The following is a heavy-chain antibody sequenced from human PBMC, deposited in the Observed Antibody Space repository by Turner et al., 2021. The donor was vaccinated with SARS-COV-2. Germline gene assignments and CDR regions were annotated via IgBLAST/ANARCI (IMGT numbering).Heavy chain of an antibody. CDR3: ARGGLVTAPMHRLDY. Sequence: EVQLVESGGGLIQPGGSLRLSCAASGFIVSSNYMTWVRQAPGKGLEWVSIIYPGGNTYYADSLKCRFTISRDNSKNTVYLQTNSLRTEDTAVYYCARGGLVTAPMHRLDYWGQGTLVTVSS. J-gene: IGHJ4*02. CDR1: GFIVSSNY. D-gene: IGHD2-21*01. V-gene: IGHV3-53*01. CDR2: IYPGGNT.